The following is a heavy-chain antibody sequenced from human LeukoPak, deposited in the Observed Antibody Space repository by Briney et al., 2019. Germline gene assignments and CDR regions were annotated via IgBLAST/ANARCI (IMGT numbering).Heavy chain of an antibody. D-gene: IGHD5-12*01. CDR2: IYYSGST. CDR1: GGSISSYY. CDR3: ASGIVATMGYFDY. Sequence: PSETLSLTCTVSGGSISSYYWSRIRQPPGKGLEWIGYIYYSGSTNYNPSLKSRVTISVDTSKNQFSLKLSSVTAADTAVYYCASGIVATMGYFDYWGQGTLVTVSS. J-gene: IGHJ4*02. V-gene: IGHV4-59*01.